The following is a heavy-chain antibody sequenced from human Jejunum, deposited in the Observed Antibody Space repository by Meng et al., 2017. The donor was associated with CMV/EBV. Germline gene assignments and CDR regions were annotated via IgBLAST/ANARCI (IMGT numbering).Heavy chain of an antibody. CDR1: GGSIGSGDYY. D-gene: IGHD3-3*01. Sequence: QVQLPASGPGLVKPSQTLSLTCSVSGGSIGSGDYYWSWIRQPPGKGLEWIGYIHDTGSTYYNPSLKSRVDISLGTSRNHFSLTLSSVTAEDTAVYFCARGSIFVSFDSWGQGTLVTVSS. V-gene: IGHV4-30-4*08. CDR3: ARGSIFVSFDS. J-gene: IGHJ4*02. CDR2: IHDTGST.